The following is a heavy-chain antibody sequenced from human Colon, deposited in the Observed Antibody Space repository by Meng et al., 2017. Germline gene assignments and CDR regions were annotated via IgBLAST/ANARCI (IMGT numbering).Heavy chain of an antibody. CDR2: AYYTGST. D-gene: IGHD1-26*01. CDR1: GSSVIKHY. V-gene: IGHV4-59*02. J-gene: IGHJ4*02. Sequence: QGHLPGSCPGLGKLSETRPFTFNLYGSSVIKHYWHWIRQNPGQGLEWIGYAYYTGSTNYNPSLQSRATIFVDTSKNQFSLSLTSVTGADTAVYYCARERVVGFLDSWGQGTLVTVSS. CDR3: ARERVVGFLDS.